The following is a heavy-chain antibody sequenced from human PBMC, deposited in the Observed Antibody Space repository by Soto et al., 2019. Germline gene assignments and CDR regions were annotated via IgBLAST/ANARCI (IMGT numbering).Heavy chain of an antibody. V-gene: IGHV4-4*07. D-gene: IGHD5-12*01. CDR1: CGSINTFY. CDR2: IFSSGST. Sequence: PSETLSLTSTVSCGSINTFYWSWVRQPAGKALEWIGRIFSSGSTSFNPSLESRVAMSVDTSKNHFSLNLSSVTAADMAVYYCAREGSYSAYNFAHGIQLWSFDFWGQGALVTVSS. J-gene: IGHJ4*02. CDR3: AREGSYSAYNFAHGIQLWSFDF.